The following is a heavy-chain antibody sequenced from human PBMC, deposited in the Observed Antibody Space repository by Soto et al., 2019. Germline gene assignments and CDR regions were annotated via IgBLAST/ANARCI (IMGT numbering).Heavy chain of an antibody. CDR3: ARDFYDSVGYTWFDS. CDR2: IHNSGTS. Sequence: SETLSLTCTVSCDTSTKYYWGWIAQAPGKGLEWIGHIHNSGTSTHNPSLNGRVTISIDMSKKQFSLKLTSLTSADTAVYYCARDFYDSVGYTWFDSWSQGTLVTVS. J-gene: IGHJ5*01. V-gene: IGHV4-59*01. D-gene: IGHD3-22*01. CDR1: CDTSTKYY.